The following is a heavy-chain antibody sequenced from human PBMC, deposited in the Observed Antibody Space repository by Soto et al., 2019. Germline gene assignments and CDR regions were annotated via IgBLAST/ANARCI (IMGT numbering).Heavy chain of an antibody. CDR2: IFHSGAT. J-gene: IGHJ6*03. V-gene: IGHV4-59*08. Sequence: PEETLSLTCTVSGGSLTGYYWSWIRQPPGKGLEWIGYIFHSGATDYSPSLKSRVTISVDTSKNQFSLTLSSVTAADTALYYCARRVSTISSYYYYYMDVWGKGTTVTSP. CDR3: ARRVSTISSYYYYYMDV. D-gene: IGHD2-2*01. CDR1: GGSLTGYY.